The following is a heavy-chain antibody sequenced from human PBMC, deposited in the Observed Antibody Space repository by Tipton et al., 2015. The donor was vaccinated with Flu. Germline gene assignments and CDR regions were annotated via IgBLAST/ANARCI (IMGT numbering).Heavy chain of an antibody. CDR1: GDSISSDFC. J-gene: IGHJ5*02. V-gene: IGHV4-38-2*01. CDR3: ARRDYSNYVSDPKSWFDP. Sequence: TLSLTCAVSGDSISSDFCWGWLRQFPGKGLEWIGTVSRTGSAIYNPSLKSRVTISIDTSKNQFALNMSSVTAADMAVYYCARRDYSNYVSDPKSWFDPWGQGTLVAGSS. D-gene: IGHD4-11*01. CDR2: VSRTGSA.